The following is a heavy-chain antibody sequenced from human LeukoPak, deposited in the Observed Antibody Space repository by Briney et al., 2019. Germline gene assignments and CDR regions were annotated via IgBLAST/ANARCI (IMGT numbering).Heavy chain of an antibody. CDR2: IFYSGTT. J-gene: IGHJ3*01. CDR1: GGSINSCGYY. D-gene: IGHD4-11*01. V-gene: IGHV4-31*03. Sequence: SETLSLTCTVSGGSINSCGYYWSWIRQHPGKGLEWVGYIFYSGTTFYNPSLKSRVTISVDTSKNQFSLRLSSVTAADTAVYYCARGQALGYSNYATYPDASDFWGQGTMVTVSS. CDR3: ARGQALGYSNYATYPDASDF.